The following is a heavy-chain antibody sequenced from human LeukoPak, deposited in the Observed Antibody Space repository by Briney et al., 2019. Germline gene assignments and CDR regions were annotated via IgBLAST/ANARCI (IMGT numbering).Heavy chain of an antibody. Sequence: ASVKVSCKASGYTFTGYYMHWVRQAPGQGIEWMGWINPNSGGTNYAQKFQGWVTMTRDTSSSTAYMELSRLRSDATTAYHSARNLPGGPFHYWGQGTLVTLSS. V-gene: IGHV1-2*04. CDR1: GYTFTGYY. J-gene: IGHJ4*02. CDR3: ARNLPGGPFHY. D-gene: IGHD2/OR15-2a*01. CDR2: INPNSGGT.